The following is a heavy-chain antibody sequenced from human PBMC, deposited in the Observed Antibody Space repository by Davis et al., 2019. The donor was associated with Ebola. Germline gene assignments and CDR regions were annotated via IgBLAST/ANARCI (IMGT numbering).Heavy chain of an antibody. CDR2: INTNTGNP. CDR3: ARESPAYSSSWGYYYYGMDV. CDR1: GYTFTSYA. D-gene: IGHD6-13*01. Sequence: ASVKVSCKASGYTFTSYAMNWVRQAPGQGLEWTGWINTNTGNPTYAQGFTGRFVFSLDTSVSTAYLQISSLKAEDTAVYYCARESPAYSSSWGYYYYGMDVWGKGTTVTVSS. J-gene: IGHJ6*04. V-gene: IGHV7-4-1*02.